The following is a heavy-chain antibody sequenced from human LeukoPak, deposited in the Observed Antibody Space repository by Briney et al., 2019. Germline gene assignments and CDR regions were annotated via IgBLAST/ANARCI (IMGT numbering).Heavy chain of an antibody. CDR2: IKSKTDGGTT. CDR1: GFTFSNAW. V-gene: IGHV3-15*01. D-gene: IGHD5-18*01. CDR3: TTLHYPWIQLWSAYGMDV. J-gene: IGHJ6*02. Sequence: GGSLRLSCAASGFTFSNAWMSWVRQAPGKGLEWVGRIKSKTDGGTTDYAAPVKGRFTISRDDSKNTLYLQMNSLKTEDTAVYYCTTLHYPWIQLWSAYGMDVWGQGTTVTVSS.